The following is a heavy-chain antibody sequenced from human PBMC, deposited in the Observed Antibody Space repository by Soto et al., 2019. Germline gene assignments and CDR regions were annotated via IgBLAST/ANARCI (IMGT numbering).Heavy chain of an antibody. J-gene: IGHJ6*03. D-gene: IGHD3-3*01. CDR2: ISSSSSYI. V-gene: IGHV3-21*01. Sequence: GGSLRLSCAASGFTFSSYSMNWVRQAPGKGLEWVSSISSSSSYIYYADSVKGRFTISRDNAKNSLYLQMNSLRAEDTAVYYCARLPSYYDFWSGYSDYYYYYMDVWGKGTTVTVSS. CDR1: GFTFSSYS. CDR3: ARLPSYYDFWSGYSDYYYYYMDV.